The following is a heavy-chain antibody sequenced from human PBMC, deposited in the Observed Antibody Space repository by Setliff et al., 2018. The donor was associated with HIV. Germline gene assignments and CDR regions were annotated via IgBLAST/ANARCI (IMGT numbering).Heavy chain of an antibody. CDR3: ARDPKVATISGGAFDI. CDR1: GYSISSGYY. CDR2: IYHSGST. J-gene: IGHJ3*02. V-gene: IGHV4-38-2*02. Sequence: SETLSLTCTVSGYSISSGYYWGWIRQPPGKGLEWIGSIYHSGSTYYNPSLKSRVTISVDTSKNQFSLKLSSVTAADTAVYYCARDPKVATISGGAFDIWGQGTMVTVSS. D-gene: IGHD5-12*01.